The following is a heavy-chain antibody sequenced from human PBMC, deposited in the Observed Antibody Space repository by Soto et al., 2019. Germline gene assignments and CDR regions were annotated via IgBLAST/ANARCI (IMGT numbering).Heavy chain of an antibody. CDR1: GDTFTFYS. V-gene: IGHV1-69*04. CDR2: VNPILSMS. J-gene: IGHJ4*02. CDR3: ATSYGSGYRAFDF. Sequence: QVQLVQSGAEVKRPGSSVKVSCKASGDTFTFYSINWVRQAPGLGLEWMGRVNPILSMSNYAQRFQARVTMTADKSTSTAYMELNGLRSEDTAIYYCATSYGSGYRAFDFWGQEALVTVSS. D-gene: IGHD3-10*01.